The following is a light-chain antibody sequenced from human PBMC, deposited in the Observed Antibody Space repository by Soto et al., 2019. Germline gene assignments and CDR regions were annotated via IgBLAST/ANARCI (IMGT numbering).Light chain of an antibody. CDR1: SSDVGAYSY. CDR2: DVS. V-gene: IGLV2-14*01. Sequence: QSALTQPASVSGSPGQSITISCTGTSSDVGAYSYVSWYQQHPGKAPKLIIYDVSDRPSGTSNRFSGSKSDNTASLTISGLQAEDEAEYYCSSYTSSRTYVFGTGTKVTVL. J-gene: IGLJ1*01. CDR3: SSYTSSRTYV.